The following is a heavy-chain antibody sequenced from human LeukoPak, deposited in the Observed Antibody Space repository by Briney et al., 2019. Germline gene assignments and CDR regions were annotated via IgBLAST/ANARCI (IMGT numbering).Heavy chain of an antibody. CDR1: GYSISSGYY. CDR2: IYHSGST. CDR3: ARVYYDSSGSFDY. J-gene: IGHJ4*02. Sequence: SETLSLTSTVSGYSISSGYYWGWIRQPPGKGLEWIGSIYHSGSTYYNPSLKSRVTISVDTSKNQFSLKLSSVTAADTAVYYCARVYYDSSGSFDYWGQGTLVTVSS. V-gene: IGHV4-38-2*02. D-gene: IGHD3-22*01.